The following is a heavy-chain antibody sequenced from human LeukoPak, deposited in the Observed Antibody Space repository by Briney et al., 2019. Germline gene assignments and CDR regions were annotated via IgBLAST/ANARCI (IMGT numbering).Heavy chain of an antibody. J-gene: IGHJ6*03. CDR3: TREGAGSYGFRYIDA. CDR1: RGSPTEDF. D-gene: IGHD5-18*01. CDR2: IYYYVIA. Sequence: PGSLCLTSTLSRGSPTEDFWTWIRQPPREGLGWLAYIYYYVIATYTPTLPCRVTSTVDTSSTQFSLMLSSVTAAPTARSYITREGAGSYGFRYIDAWGKGTTVTVS. V-gene: IGHV4-59*01.